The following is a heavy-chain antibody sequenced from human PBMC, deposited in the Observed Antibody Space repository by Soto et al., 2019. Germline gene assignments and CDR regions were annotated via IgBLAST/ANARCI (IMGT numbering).Heavy chain of an antibody. V-gene: IGHV3-30*18. CDR1: GFTFSSYG. CDR3: AKDPGSGIYYYGMDV. J-gene: IGHJ6*02. Sequence: QVQLVESGGGVVQPGRSLRLSCAASGFTFSSYGMHWVRQAPGKGLEWVAVISYDGSNKYYADSVKGRFIISRDNSKNTLYLQMNSLRAEDTAVYYCAKDPGSGIYYYGMDVWGQGTTVTVSS. D-gene: IGHD3-10*01. CDR2: ISYDGSNK.